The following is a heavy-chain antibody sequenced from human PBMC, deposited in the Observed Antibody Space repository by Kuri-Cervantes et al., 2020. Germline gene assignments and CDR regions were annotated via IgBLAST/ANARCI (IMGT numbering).Heavy chain of an antibody. D-gene: IGHD3-10*01. V-gene: IGHV1-8*01. CDR3: ASGVGELGYYGMDV. CDR2: MNPNSGNT. CDR1: GYTFTSYD. Sequence: ASVKVSCKASGYTFTSYDINWVRQATGQGLEWMGWMNPNSGNTNYAQKLQGRVTMTTDTSTSTAYMELRSLRFDDTAVYYCASGVGELGYYGMDVWGQGTTVTVSS. J-gene: IGHJ6*02.